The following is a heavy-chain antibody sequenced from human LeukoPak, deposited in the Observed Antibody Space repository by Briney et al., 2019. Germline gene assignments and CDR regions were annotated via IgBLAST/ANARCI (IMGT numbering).Heavy chain of an antibody. CDR2: INHSGST. J-gene: IGHJ4*02. CDR1: GGSFSGYY. V-gene: IGHV4-34*01. CDR3: ARVPLHYDILTGYYGSIDY. Sequence: SETLSLTCAVYGGSFSGYYWSWIRQPPGKGLEWIGEINHSGSTNYNPSLKSRVTISVDTSKNQFSLKLSSVTAADTAVYYCARVPLHYDILTGYYGSIDYWGQGTLVTVFS. D-gene: IGHD3-9*01.